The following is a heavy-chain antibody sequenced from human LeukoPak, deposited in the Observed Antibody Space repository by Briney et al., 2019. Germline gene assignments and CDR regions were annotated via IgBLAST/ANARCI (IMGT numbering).Heavy chain of an antibody. CDR2: ISHSGST. CDR1: GGSFSGYY. D-gene: IGHD3-9*01. Sequence: SETLSLTCAVYGGSFSGYYWSWIRQPPGKGLEWIGEISHSGSTNYNPSLKSRVTISVDTSKNQFSLKLSSVTAADTAVYYCARGRYFDWLAHYYFDYWGQGTLVTVSS. CDR3: ARGRYFDWLAHYYFDY. J-gene: IGHJ4*02. V-gene: IGHV4-34*01.